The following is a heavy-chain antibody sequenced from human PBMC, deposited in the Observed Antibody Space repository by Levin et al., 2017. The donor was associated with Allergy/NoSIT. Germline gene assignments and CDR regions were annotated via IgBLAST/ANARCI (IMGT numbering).Heavy chain of an antibody. CDR1: GFTFNNYV. J-gene: IGHJ6*02. V-gene: IGHV3-23*01. Sequence: AGGSLRLSCATSGFTFNNYVMTWVRQAPGKGLEWVSTVSASGALTFYADSVKGHLTISRDNSRNTLYLEMNSLRAEDTATYYCAKDRGCTITSCGFSSAMDLWGQGTTVTVSS. CDR2: VSASGALT. CDR3: AKDRGCTITSCGFSSAMDL. D-gene: IGHD2-2*01.